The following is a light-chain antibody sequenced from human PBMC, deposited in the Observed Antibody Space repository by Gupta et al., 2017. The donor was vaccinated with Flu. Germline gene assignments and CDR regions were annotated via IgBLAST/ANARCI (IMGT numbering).Light chain of an antibody. CDR2: EVR. V-gene: IGLV2-8*01. J-gene: IGLJ3*02. CDR1: SSDVCGKKY. Sequence: SSDVCGKKYVSWYQQPPGEAPKLMIFEVRERPSGVPDRFSGSKSGNTASLTVSGLQSEDEAQYYCSSYAGSNKWVFGGGTKLTVL. CDR3: SSYAGSNKWV.